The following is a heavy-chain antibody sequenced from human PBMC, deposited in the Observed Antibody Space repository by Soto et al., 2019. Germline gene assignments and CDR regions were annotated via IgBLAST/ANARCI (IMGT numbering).Heavy chain of an antibody. CDR2: ISFDGSNE. CDR1: GLTFSNYA. J-gene: IGHJ6*02. Sequence: SLGLSCAASGLTFSNYAMHVVRQAAGKGLEWVAIISFDGSNEHYADSVQGRFTISRDNSENTLYLQMNSLRADDTAVYYCARPSATVIFSSGMDVWGQGTTVTVSS. V-gene: IGHV3-30-3*01. CDR3: ARPSATVIFSSGMDV. D-gene: IGHD4-17*01.